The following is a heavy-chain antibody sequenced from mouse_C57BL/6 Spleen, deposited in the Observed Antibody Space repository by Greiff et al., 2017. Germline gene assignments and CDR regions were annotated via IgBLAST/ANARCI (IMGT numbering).Heavy chain of an antibody. D-gene: IGHD1-1*01. CDR2: IDPSDSYT. V-gene: IGHV1-50*01. J-gene: IGHJ4*01. CDR3: ARRNGSSFYYAMDY. Sequence: VQLQQPGAELVKPGASVKLSCKASGYTFTSYWMQWVKQRPGQGLEWIGEIDPSDSYTNDNQKFKGKATLTVDTSSSTAYMQLSSLTSEDSAVYYCARRNGSSFYYAMDYWGQGTSVTVSS. CDR1: GYTFTSYW.